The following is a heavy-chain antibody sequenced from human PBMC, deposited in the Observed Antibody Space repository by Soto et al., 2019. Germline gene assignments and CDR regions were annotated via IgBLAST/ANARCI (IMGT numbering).Heavy chain of an antibody. V-gene: IGHV3-9*01. CDR3: AKDFWARFYGDYAFDY. CDR2: ISWNSGSI. Sequence: EVQLVESGGGLVQPGRSLRLSCAASGFTFDDYAMHWVRQAPGKGLEWVSGISWNSGSIGYAYSVKGRFTISRDNAKNSLYLQMNSLRAEDTALYYCAKDFWARFYGDYAFDYCGQGTLVTVSS. D-gene: IGHD4-17*01. J-gene: IGHJ4*02. CDR1: GFTFDDYA.